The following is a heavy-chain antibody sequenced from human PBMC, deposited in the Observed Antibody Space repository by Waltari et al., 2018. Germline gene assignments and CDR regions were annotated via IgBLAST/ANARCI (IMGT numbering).Heavy chain of an antibody. CDR1: AGSIRSSCYY. D-gene: IGHD5-12*01. Sequence: QLQLQESGPGLVKPSETLSLTCPVSAGSIRSSCYYWGWIRQSPGKGLEWIGSIYYSGSTYYNPTLKSRVTISGDTSKNQFSLKLSSVTAADTAVYYCARHWKKSGYRFDPWGQGTLVTVSS. V-gene: IGHV4-39*01. CDR2: IYYSGST. CDR3: ARHWKKSGYRFDP. J-gene: IGHJ5*02.